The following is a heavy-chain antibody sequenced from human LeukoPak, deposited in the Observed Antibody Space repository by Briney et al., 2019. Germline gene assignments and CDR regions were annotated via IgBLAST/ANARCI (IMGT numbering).Heavy chain of an antibody. CDR3: ASTPNGVAAIYFDY. CDR2: ISYDGSNK. J-gene: IGHJ4*02. V-gene: IGHV3-30*03. CDR1: GFTFSSYW. D-gene: IGHD2-15*01. Sequence: RSGGSLRLSCAASGFTFSSYWMSWVRQAPGKGLEWVAVISYDGSNKYYADSVKGRFTISRDNAKNTLYLQMNNLRAGDTAVYYCASTPNGVAAIYFDYWGQGTLVTVSS.